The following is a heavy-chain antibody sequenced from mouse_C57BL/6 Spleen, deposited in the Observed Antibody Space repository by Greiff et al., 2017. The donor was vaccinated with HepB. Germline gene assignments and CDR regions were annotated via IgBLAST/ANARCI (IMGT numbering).Heavy chain of an antibody. Sequence: LVESGAELAKPGASVKLSCKASGYTFTSYWMHWVKQRPGQGLEWIGYINPSSGYTKYNQKFKDKATLTADKSSSTAYMQLSSLTYEDSAVYYCALGRDWYFDVWGTGTTVTVSS. CDR2: INPSSGYT. CDR1: GYTFTSYW. J-gene: IGHJ1*03. V-gene: IGHV1-7*01. D-gene: IGHD4-1*01. CDR3: ALGRDWYFDV.